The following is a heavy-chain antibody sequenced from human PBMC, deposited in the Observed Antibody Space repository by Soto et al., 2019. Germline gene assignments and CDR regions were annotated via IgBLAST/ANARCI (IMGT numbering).Heavy chain of an antibody. J-gene: IGHJ4*02. D-gene: IGHD5-18*01. CDR3: AKSRRQVWFFDS. Sequence: QVQLVESGGGVVQPGRSLRLSCAASGFTLSSYGMHWVRQAPGKGLEWVAFISDDGQNKYYADSVKGRFTISRDNSNNTLFLHMIRLRAGDTAVYYCAKSRRQVWFFDSWGQGTLVTVSS. V-gene: IGHV3-30*18. CDR2: ISDDGQNK. CDR1: GFTLSSYG.